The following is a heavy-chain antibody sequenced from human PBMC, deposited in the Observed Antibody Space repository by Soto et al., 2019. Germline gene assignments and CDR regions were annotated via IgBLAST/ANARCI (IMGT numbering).Heavy chain of an antibody. V-gene: IGHV3-15*01. Sequence: EVQLVESGGGLVKPGGSLRLSCTASGFTFNNAWLSWVRQAPGKGLEWVGRIKSKTDGGSTDYAAPVKGRFTISRDDSENMLYLQMNSLKTEDTAVYYCTTGLGQQELAFDYWGQGTLLTVSS. J-gene: IGHJ4*02. CDR1: GFTFNNAW. CDR2: IKSKTDGGST. D-gene: IGHD6-13*01. CDR3: TTGLGQQELAFDY.